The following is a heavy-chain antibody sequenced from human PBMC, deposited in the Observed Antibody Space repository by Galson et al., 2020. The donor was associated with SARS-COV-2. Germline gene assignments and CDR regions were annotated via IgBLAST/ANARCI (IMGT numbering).Heavy chain of an antibody. Sequence: GGSLRLSCSASGFTFSDYYMRWIRQAPGKGLEWVAYISSRGSGYTDYAESVKGRFTISRDNTQKSLYLQMNSLRGEDTAVYFCARNENFGIYTNWFDPWCQGTLVTVSS. CDR3: ARNENFGIYTNWFDP. V-gene: IGHV3-11*06. CDR1: GFTFSDYY. CDR2: ISSRGSGYT. J-gene: IGHJ5*02. D-gene: IGHD1-26*01.